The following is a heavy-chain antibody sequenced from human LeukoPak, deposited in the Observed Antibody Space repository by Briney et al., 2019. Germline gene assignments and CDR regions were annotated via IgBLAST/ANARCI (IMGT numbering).Heavy chain of an antibody. CDR2: IGGSGDII. Sequence: GGSLRLSCAASGFTFGDYPMTWVRQAPGKGLEWVSYIGGSGDIIYYAESVKGRFTISRDNAKNSLYLQMNSLRAEDTAIYYCARDMRITGADDFWGQGTLVTASS. J-gene: IGHJ4*02. CDR3: ARDMRITGADDF. CDR1: GFTFGDYP. D-gene: IGHD6-13*01. V-gene: IGHV3-48*03.